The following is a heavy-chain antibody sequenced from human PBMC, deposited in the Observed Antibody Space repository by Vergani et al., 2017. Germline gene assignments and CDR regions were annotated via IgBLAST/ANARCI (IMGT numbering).Heavy chain of an antibody. V-gene: IGHV3-21*01. Sequence: EVQLVESGGGLVKPGGSLRVSCAASGFTFSSYSMNWVRQAPGKGLEWVSSISSSSSYIYYADSVKGRFTISRDNAKNSLYLQMNSLRAEDTAVYYCALGGYYYAGSAFPNWLDPWGQGTLVTVSS. CDR1: GFTFSSYS. J-gene: IGHJ5*02. CDR2: ISSSSSYI. CDR3: ALGGYYYAGSAFPNWLDP. D-gene: IGHD3-22*01.